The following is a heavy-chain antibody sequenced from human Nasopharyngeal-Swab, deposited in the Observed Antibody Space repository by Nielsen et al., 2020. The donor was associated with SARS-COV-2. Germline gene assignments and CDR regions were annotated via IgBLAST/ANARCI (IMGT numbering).Heavy chain of an antibody. J-gene: IGHJ3*01. CDR2: IYQSGST. D-gene: IGHD2-15*01. V-gene: IGHV4-30-2*01. Sequence: WIRQPPGKGLEWIGYIYQSGSTDYNPSLKSRVTISIDRSKNQFSLKLISVTAADTAVYYCAREISGGSSHGAFDVWGQGTMVTVSS. CDR3: AREISGGSSHGAFDV.